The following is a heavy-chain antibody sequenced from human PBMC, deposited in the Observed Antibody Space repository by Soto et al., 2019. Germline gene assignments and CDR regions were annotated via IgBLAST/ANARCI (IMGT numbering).Heavy chain of an antibody. Sequence: SETLSLTCTVSGGSVSSTSFYWGWIRQPPGKGLEWIGSIYYSGSTYYSPSLKSRITMSVDTSKNQFSLKLSSVTAADTAFYYCARHRIVAVYSWFDPWGQGTLVTVSS. CDR2: IYYSGST. D-gene: IGHD1-26*01. V-gene: IGHV4-39*01. J-gene: IGHJ5*02. CDR1: GGSVSSTSFY. CDR3: ARHRIVAVYSWFDP.